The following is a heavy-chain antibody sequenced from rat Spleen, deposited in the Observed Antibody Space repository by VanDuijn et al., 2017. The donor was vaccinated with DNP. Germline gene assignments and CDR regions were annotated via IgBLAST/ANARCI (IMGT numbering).Heavy chain of an antibody. D-gene: IGHD4-3*01. CDR1: GFTFSDYY. CDR3: VRWNSGHFDY. J-gene: IGHJ2*01. Sequence: EVQLVESGGGLVQPGRSLKLSCATSGFTFSDYYMAWVRQAPKKGLEWVGSISPSGGDTYYRDSVKGRFTISRDNAKSTLYLQMNSLRSEDMATYYCVRWNSGHFDYWGQGVMVTVSS. CDR2: ISPSGGDT. V-gene: IGHV5-25*01.